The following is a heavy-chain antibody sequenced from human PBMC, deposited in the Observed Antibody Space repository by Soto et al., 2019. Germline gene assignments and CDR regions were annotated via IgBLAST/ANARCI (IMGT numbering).Heavy chain of an antibody. V-gene: IGHV3-23*01. CDR1: GFTFSSYG. J-gene: IGHJ3*01. CDR2: ISGSGDNT. Sequence: PGGSLRLSCAASGFTFSSYGMSWVRQAPGKGLEWASVISGSGDNTYYADSVKGRFTISRDNSKNTLYVQMNSLRAEDTAVYYCARELGYCSGGNCYMDGAFDFWGQGTMVTVSS. D-gene: IGHD2-15*01. CDR3: ARELGYCSGGNCYMDGAFDF.